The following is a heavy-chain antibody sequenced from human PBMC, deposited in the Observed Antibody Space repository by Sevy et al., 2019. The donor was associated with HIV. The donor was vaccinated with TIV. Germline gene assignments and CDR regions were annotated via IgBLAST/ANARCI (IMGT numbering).Heavy chain of an antibody. D-gene: IGHD3-10*01. CDR2: IWYDGNNK. CDR3: ARDNLLPFMVSMVRGALSYYFDY. CDR1: GFTFDTYG. Sequence: GGSLRLSCEASGFTFDTYGMHWVRQVPGKGLEWVAVIWYDGNNKFYADSVKGRFTISRDNSKNTLCLQMNRLSVDDTAVYYWARDNLLPFMVSMVRGALSYYFDYWGQGTLVTVSS. V-gene: IGHV3-33*01. J-gene: IGHJ4*02.